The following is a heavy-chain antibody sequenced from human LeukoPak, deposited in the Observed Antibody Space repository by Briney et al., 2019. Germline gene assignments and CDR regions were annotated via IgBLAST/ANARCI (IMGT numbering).Heavy chain of an antibody. D-gene: IGHD4-11*01. CDR3: ARSFNYVGWFDP. V-gene: IGHV3-48*01. CDR1: GFSFSDYS. Sequence: PGGSLRLSCAASGFSFSDYSMNWVRQAPGKGLEWVSYISRSSSPIYYADSAKGRFTISRDNAKNSLYLQMNSLRAEDTAVYYCARSFNYVGWFDPWGQGTLVTVSS. CDR2: ISRSSSPI. J-gene: IGHJ5*02.